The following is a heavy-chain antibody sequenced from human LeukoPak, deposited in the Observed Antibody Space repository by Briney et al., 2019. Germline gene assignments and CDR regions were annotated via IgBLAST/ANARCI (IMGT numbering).Heavy chain of an antibody. D-gene: IGHD2-2*02. CDR1: GFTFSSYS. J-gene: IGHJ6*03. V-gene: IGHV3-48*01. Sequence: GGSLRLSCAASGFTFSSYSMSWVRQAPGKGLEWVSYISSSGTSIYYADSVKGQFTISRDNAKNSLYLQMTSLRAEDTAVYYCARLLVPAAILPRGYMDVWGKGTTVTVSS. CDR3: ARLLVPAAILPRGYMDV. CDR2: ISSSGTSI.